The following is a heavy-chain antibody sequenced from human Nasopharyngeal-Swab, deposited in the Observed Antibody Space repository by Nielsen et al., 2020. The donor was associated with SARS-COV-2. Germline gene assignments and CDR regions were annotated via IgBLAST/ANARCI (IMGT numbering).Heavy chain of an antibody. D-gene: IGHD3-16*01. CDR2: ISSSSSYT. J-gene: IGHJ6*03. Sequence: WIRQPPGKGLEWVSYISSSSSYTNYADSVKGRFTISRDNAKNPLYLQMNSLRAEDTAVYYCARDGLRGSYYYYMDVWGKGTTVTVSS. V-gene: IGHV3-11*06. CDR3: ARDGLRGSYYYYMDV.